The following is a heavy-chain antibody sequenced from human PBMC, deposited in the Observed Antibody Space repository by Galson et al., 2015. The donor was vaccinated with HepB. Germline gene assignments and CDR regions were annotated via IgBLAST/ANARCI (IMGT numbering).Heavy chain of an antibody. CDR1: GFTFSNYG. Sequence: SLRLSCAASGFTFSNYGMHWVRQAPGKGLGWVAVISYDGSTKYSQDHVKGRFTISRDNSKNTLYLQMNSLRPEDTALYYCAKDPYLYSALAGTMAGFDYWGQGTLVTVSS. V-gene: IGHV3-30*18. CDR3: AKDPYLYSALAGTMAGFDY. D-gene: IGHD6-19*01. CDR2: ISYDGSTK. J-gene: IGHJ4*02.